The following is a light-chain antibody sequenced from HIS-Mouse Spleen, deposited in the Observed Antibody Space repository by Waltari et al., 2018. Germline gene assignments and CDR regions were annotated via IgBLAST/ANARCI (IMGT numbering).Light chain of an antibody. Sequence: QSALTQPASVSGSPGQSITISCTGTSSDVGSYNLVSWYQQHPGKDPKLMIYEGSKRPSRVSNRFSGSKSGNTASLTISGLQAEDEADYYCCSYAGSSRVFGGGTKLTVL. J-gene: IGLJ2*01. CDR1: SSDVGSYNL. CDR2: EGS. V-gene: IGLV2-23*01. CDR3: CSYAGSSRV.